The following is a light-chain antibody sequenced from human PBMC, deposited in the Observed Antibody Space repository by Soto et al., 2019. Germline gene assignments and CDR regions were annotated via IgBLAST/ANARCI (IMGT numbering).Light chain of an antibody. Sequence: DIQMTQSPSSLSASVVDRVTITCRASQSISSYLNCYQQKPGKAPKLLIYAASSLQSGVPARFSGSGSGTDFTLTISSLQPEDFVTYYCQQSYSTPITFGQGTRLEIK. J-gene: IGKJ5*01. CDR2: AAS. CDR3: QQSYSTPIT. V-gene: IGKV1-39*01. CDR1: QSISSY.